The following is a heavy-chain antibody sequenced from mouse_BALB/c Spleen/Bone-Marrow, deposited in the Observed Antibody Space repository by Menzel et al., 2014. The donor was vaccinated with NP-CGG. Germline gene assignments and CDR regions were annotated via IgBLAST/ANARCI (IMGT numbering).Heavy chain of an antibody. CDR3: ARPGYYGYQDV. CDR2: INPDSSTI. V-gene: IGHV4-1*02. J-gene: IGHJ1*01. CDR1: GFDFSRYW. Sequence: DVKLVESGGGLVRPGGSLKLSCAASGFDFSRYWMTWVRQAPGKGLEWIGEINPDSSTINYTPSLKDKFIISRDNAKNTLYLQMSKVRSEDTGLYYCARPGYYGYQDVWGAGTTVTVSS. D-gene: IGHD1-2*01.